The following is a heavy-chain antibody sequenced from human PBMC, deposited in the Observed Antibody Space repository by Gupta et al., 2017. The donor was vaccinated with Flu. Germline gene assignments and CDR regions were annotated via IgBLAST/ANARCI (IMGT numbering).Heavy chain of an antibody. Sequence: QVTLKESGPVLVKPTETLTLTCTVPGFSLSNARMGVSWIRQPPGKALEWLAHIFSNDEKSYSTDLKSRRTISNETSKSQVLHTQTNMQTVETATEYCGRIAVSGDEDSSVFLDYWGQGTLVTVSS. D-gene: IGHD3-22*01. J-gene: IGHJ4*02. CDR1: GFSLSNARMG. CDR2: IFSNDEK. V-gene: IGHV2-26*01. CDR3: GRIAVSGDEDSSVFLDY.